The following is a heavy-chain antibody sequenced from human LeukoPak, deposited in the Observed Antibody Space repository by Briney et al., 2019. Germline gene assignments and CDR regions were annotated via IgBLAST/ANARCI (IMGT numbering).Heavy chain of an antibody. V-gene: IGHV3-48*03. D-gene: IGHD2-21*02. CDR1: GFTFSSYE. CDR3: ARAAYCGGDCYSPFDY. Sequence: GGSLRLSYAASGFTFSSYEMNWVRQAPGKGLEWVSYISSSGSTIYCADSVKGRFTISRDNAKNSLYLQMNSLRAEDTAVYYCARAAYCGGDCYSPFDYWGQGTPVTVSS. J-gene: IGHJ4*02. CDR2: ISSSGSTI.